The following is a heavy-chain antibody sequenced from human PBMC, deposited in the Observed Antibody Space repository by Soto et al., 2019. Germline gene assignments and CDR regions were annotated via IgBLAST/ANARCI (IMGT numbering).Heavy chain of an antibody. V-gene: IGHV4-39*02. J-gene: IGHJ4*02. D-gene: IGHD3-10*01. CDR2: ISYSGTT. CDR3: ARESVYYYGSGSYFFDY. CDR1: GDSITTSGHL. Sequence: PSETLSLTCTVSGDSITTSGHLWGWIRQPPGKGLEWIGTISYSGTTIYNPSLKSRTTISVDSSKNQFSLKLSSVTAADTAVYFCARESVYYYGSGSYFFDYWGQGTLVTVSS.